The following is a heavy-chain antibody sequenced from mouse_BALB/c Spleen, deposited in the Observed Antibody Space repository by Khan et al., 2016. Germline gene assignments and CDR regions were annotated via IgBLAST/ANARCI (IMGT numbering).Heavy chain of an antibody. V-gene: IGHV2-9*02. CDR3: ARIYYGNLYYYAMDY. CDR1: AFSLTSYG. CDR2: IWAGGST. J-gene: IGHJ4*01. D-gene: IGHD2-1*01. Sequence: QVQLKESGPGLVAPSQSLSITCTVSAFSLTSYGVHWVRQPPGKGLEWLGVIWAGGSTNYNSALMSRLSISKDNSKSQVFLKMNSLQTDDTAMYYCARIYYGNLYYYAMDYWGQGTSVTVSS.